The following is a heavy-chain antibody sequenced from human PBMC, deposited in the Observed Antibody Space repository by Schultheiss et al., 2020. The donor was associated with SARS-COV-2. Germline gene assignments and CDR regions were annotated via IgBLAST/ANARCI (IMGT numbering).Heavy chain of an antibody. CDR2: INHRGST. CDR1: GGPFSGYY. Sequence: SETLSLTCAVYGGPFSGYYWSWIRQPPGKGLEWIGEINHRGSTNYNPSLKSRVTISVDTSKNQFSLKLSSVTAADTAVYYCARGTIVVPRGGFDPWGQGTLVTVSS. J-gene: IGHJ5*02. D-gene: IGHD2-2*01. V-gene: IGHV4-34*01. CDR3: ARGTIVVPRGGFDP.